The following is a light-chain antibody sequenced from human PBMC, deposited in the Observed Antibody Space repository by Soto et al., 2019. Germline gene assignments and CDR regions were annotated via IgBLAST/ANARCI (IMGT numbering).Light chain of an antibody. V-gene: IGKV3-11*01. J-gene: IGKJ4*01. CDR3: QQRSNWLLT. CDR2: DAS. Sequence: EILFTQSPSTLSLSPAARATLSCRASQSVSRYLLWYQQKPGQAPRPLIYDASNRAAGIPARFSGSGSGTDFTLTISSLDPEDFAVYYCQQRSNWLLTFGGGTKVDIK. CDR1: QSVSRY.